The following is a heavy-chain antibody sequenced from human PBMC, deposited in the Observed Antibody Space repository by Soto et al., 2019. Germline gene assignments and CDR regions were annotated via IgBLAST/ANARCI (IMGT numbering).Heavy chain of an antibody. J-gene: IGHJ4*02. CDR3: GKPLHVWGSYRPYGVDH. Sequence: EVQLLESGGDLVQPGGSLRLSCAASGFTFSSYGMDWVRQAPGKGLEWVSGISGSGDTTDYADSVKGRFTISRNNSMNTFYLQMNTRRAVDPALYYCGKPLHVWGSYRPYGVDHWVQGTLVTVSS. V-gene: IGHV3-23*01. CDR2: ISGSGDTT. CDR1: GFTFSSYG. D-gene: IGHD3-16*02.